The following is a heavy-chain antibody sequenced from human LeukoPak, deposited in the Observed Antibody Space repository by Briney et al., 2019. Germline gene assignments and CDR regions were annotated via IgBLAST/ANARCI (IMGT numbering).Heavy chain of an antibody. J-gene: IGHJ6*03. CDR2: IYYSGDT. V-gene: IGHV4-39*07. Sequence: PSETLSLTCAVSGGSISTSGYYWAWIRQPPGKALEWIGSIYYSGDTYYYPSLKSRVTISVDTSNTRFSLKLSSVTAADTAVYYCARERGTYYYVDVWGRRTTVTVSS. CDR3: ARERGTYYYVDV. CDR1: GGSISTSGYY.